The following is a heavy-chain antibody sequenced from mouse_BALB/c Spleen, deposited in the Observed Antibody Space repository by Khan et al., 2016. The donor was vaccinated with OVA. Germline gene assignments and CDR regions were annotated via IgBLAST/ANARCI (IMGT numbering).Heavy chain of an antibody. CDR3: ARGYDFFAY. CDR2: VNPNTGGT. Sequence: EVKLQESGPDLMKPGASVKISCKASGYSFTLYYMSWVKQSHGKSLEWIGRVNPNTGGTDYNQAFKGKAILTVDKSSNTAYMELRSLTSEDSAVYYCARGYDFFAYWGQGTLVTVSA. J-gene: IGHJ3*01. D-gene: IGHD2-14*01. V-gene: IGHV1-26*01. CDR1: GYSFTLYY.